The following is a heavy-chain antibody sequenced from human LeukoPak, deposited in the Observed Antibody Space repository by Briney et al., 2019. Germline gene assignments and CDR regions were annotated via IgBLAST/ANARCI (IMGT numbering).Heavy chain of an antibody. CDR2: IYYSGST. CDR3: AKQYYYDSSDAFDI. D-gene: IGHD3-22*01. V-gene: IGHV4-59*01. CDR1: GGSISSYY. Sequence: SETLSLTCTVSGGSISSYYWGWIRQPPGKGLEWIGYIYYSGSTNYNPSLKSRVTISVDTSKNQFSLKLSSVTAADTAVYYCAKQYYYDSSDAFDIWGQGTMVTVSS. J-gene: IGHJ3*02.